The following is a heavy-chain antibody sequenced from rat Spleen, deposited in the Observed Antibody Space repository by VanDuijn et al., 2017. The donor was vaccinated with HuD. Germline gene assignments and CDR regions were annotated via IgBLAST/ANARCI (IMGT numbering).Heavy chain of an antibody. CDR1: GYSITSGY. V-gene: IGHV3-1*01. CDR2: ISYSGST. Sequence: EVQLQESGPGLVKPSQSLSLTCSVTGYSITSGYGWSWIRKFPGNKMEWMGYISYSGSTRHNPFLKSRISITRDTSKNQFFLQLNSVTTEDTATYYCARSEGRAFDNWGQGVMVTVSS. D-gene: IGHD1-11*01. J-gene: IGHJ2*01. CDR3: ARSEGRAFDN.